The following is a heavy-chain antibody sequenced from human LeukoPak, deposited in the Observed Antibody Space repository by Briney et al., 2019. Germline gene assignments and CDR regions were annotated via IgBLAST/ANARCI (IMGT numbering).Heavy chain of an antibody. J-gene: IGHJ5*02. CDR2: MNPNSGNT. V-gene: IGHV1-8*01. Sequence: ASVTVSCKASGYTFTSYDINWVRQATGQGLEWMGWMNPNSGNTGYAQKFQGRVTMTRNTSISTAYMELSSLRSEDTAVYYCAREADCSGGSCPFDPWGQGTLVTVSS. D-gene: IGHD2-15*01. CDR3: AREADCSGGSCPFDP. CDR1: GYTFTSYD.